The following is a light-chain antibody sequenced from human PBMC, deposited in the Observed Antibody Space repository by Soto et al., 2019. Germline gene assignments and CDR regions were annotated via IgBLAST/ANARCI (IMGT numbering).Light chain of an antibody. CDR1: QSVSNN. J-gene: IGKJ2*01. CDR3: QQYNDWPMYT. Sequence: EIVMMQSPATLSVSPGERATLSCRATQSVSNNLAWYQQKPGQAPRLLIYGASTGATGIPARFSGSGYGTGFTLTISGLQYEHFAVYYCQQYNDWPMYTFGQGTKLESK. CDR2: GAS. V-gene: IGKV3-15*01.